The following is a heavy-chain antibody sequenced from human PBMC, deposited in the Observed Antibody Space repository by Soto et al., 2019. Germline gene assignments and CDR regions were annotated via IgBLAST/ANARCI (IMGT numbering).Heavy chain of an antibody. V-gene: IGHV4-59*01. CDR2: IYYSGST. CDR1: GGSISSYY. D-gene: IGHD4-17*01. CDR3: AREPSGDYGGGDDAFDI. J-gene: IGHJ3*02. Sequence: QVQLQESGPGLVKPSETLSLTCTVSGGSISSYYWSWIRQPPGKGLGWVGYIYYSGSTNYIPSLKSPLAISVDTSKNQFSLKLSSVTAADTAVYYCAREPSGDYGGGDDAFDIWGQGTMVTVSS.